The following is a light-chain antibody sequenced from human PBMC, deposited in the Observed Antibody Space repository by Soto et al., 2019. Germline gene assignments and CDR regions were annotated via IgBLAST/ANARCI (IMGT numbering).Light chain of an antibody. J-gene: IGKJ1*01. CDR1: QTISSW. CDR3: QHYNNNSEA. CDR2: KAS. V-gene: IGKV1-5*03. Sequence: DIQMTQSPSTLSVSVGDRVTITCRASQTISSWLAWYQQKPGQAPTLLIYKASTLRSGVPSRFSGSGSGTAFTLTIISMQPDEFSTYYCQHYNNNSEAFGQGTKVELK.